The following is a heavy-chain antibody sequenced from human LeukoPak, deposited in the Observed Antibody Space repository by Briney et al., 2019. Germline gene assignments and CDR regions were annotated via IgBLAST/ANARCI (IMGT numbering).Heavy chain of an antibody. CDR2: FYTSGIT. Sequence: SETLSLTCTVFGGSISSGTFYWNWIRQPAGTGLEWIGRFYTSGITSYNPSLRSRVTISVDSSKNQFSLNLSSVTAADTAVYFCARAGYDTATGYPGTFDYWGQGTLVTVSS. J-gene: IGHJ4*02. D-gene: IGHD3-9*01. V-gene: IGHV4-61*02. CDR1: GGSISSGTFY. CDR3: ARAGYDTATGYPGTFDY.